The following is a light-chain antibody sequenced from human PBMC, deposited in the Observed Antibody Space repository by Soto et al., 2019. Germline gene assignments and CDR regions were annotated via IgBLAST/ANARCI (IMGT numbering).Light chain of an antibody. CDR1: QSISSY. CDR3: QQSYSTPRT. J-gene: IGKJ2*01. V-gene: IGKV1-39*01. Sequence: DIQMTQSPSSLSASVGDRVTITCRASQSISSYLNWYQQKPGKAPKLLIYAASSLQSGVPSRFSGSGAWTDFTLTISRLQPEDFATYYFQQSYSTPRTFGQGTKLEIK. CDR2: AAS.